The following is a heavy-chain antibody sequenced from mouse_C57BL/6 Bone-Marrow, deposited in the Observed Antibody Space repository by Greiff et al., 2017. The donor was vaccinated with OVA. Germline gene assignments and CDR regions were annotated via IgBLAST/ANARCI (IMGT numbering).Heavy chain of an antibody. Sequence: EVQVVESGGGLVKPGGSLKLSCAASGFTFSDYGMHWVRQAPEQGLEWVAYISTGSSTIYYADTVKGRFTISRDNANNTLFLQMTSLRSEDTAMYYCARSFITTVVPFDYWGQGTTLTVSS. D-gene: IGHD1-1*01. V-gene: IGHV5-17*01. CDR1: GFTFSDYG. J-gene: IGHJ2*01. CDR3: ARSFITTVVPFDY. CDR2: ISTGSSTI.